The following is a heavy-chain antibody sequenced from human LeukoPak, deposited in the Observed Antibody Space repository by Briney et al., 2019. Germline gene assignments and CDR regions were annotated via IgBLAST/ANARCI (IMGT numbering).Heavy chain of an antibody. J-gene: IGHJ4*02. D-gene: IGHD3-22*01. V-gene: IGHV4-61*02. CDR3: ARDYYDSSGYYDRFGY. CDR2: IYTSGST. Sequence: SQTLSLTCTVSGGPISSGSYYWSWIRQPAGKGLEWIGRIYTSGSTNYNPSLKSRVTISVDTSKNQFSLKLSSVTAADTAVYYCARDYYDSSGYYDRFGYWGQGTLVTVSS. CDR1: GGPISSGSYY.